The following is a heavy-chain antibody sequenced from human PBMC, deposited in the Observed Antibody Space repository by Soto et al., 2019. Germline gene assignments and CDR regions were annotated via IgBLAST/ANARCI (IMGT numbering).Heavy chain of an antibody. J-gene: IGHJ6*02. Sequence: GESLKISCKASGYSFTSYWIGWVRQMPGKGLKCMGIIYPGDSDTRYSPSFQGQVTISADKSISTAYLQWSSLKASDTAMYYCAGGGVRGVITRTRDYYGMDVWGQGTTVTVSS. D-gene: IGHD3-10*01. CDR3: AGGGVRGVITRTRDYYGMDV. CDR2: IYPGDSDT. V-gene: IGHV5-51*01. CDR1: GYSFTSYW.